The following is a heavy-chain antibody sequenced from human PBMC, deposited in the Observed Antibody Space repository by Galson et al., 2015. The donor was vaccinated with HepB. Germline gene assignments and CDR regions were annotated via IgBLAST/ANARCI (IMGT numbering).Heavy chain of an antibody. Sequence: SVKVSCKASGYTFTGYYMHWVRQAPGQGLEWMGWLNPNSGATIYAQHFQGRVTMSRDTYINTAYMELSRLRSDDTAMYYCARARAESLYYFYYYAMDVWGQGTTVTVSS. D-gene: IGHD2/OR15-2a*01. J-gene: IGHJ6*02. CDR3: ARARAESLYYFYYYAMDV. CDR1: GYTFTGYY. CDR2: LNPNSGAT. V-gene: IGHV1-2*02.